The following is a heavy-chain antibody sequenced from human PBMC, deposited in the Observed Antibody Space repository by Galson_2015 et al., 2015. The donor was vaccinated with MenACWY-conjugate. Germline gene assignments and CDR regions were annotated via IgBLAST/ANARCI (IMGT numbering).Heavy chain of an antibody. CDR1: GFTFSNFW. CDR2: IDSSGSDI. J-gene: IGHJ4*02. CDR3: ARGIGDYVDGSGDC. V-gene: IGHV3-21*01. D-gene: IGHD4-17*01. Sequence: SLRLSCAASGFTFSNFWMSWVRQAPGKGLEWVSSIDSSGSDIYYGDSVKGRFTISRDNAKNSVFLQMNSLRAEDTAVYYCARGIGDYVDGSGDCWGQGTLVTVSS.